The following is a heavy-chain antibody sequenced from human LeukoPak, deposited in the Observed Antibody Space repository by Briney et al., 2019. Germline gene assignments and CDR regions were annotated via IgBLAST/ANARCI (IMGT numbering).Heavy chain of an antibody. CDR1: GGSISSYY. J-gene: IGHJ3*02. D-gene: IGHD4-17*01. CDR3: ARLPFDYVGGAFDI. Sequence: SETLSLTCTVSGGSISSYYWSWIRQPPGKGLEWIGYIYYSGSTNYNPSLKSRVTISVDTSKNQFSLKLSSVTAADTAVYYCARLPFDYVGGAFDIWGQGTMVTVSS. CDR2: IYYSGST. V-gene: IGHV4-59*08.